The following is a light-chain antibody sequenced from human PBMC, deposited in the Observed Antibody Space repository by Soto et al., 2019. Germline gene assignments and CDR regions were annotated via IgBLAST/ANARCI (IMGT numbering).Light chain of an antibody. J-gene: IGLJ3*02. CDR3: SSYAGTYTGV. CDR2: NVN. V-gene: IGLV2-11*01. Sequence: QSALTQPRSVSGSPGQSVTISCTGTSRDVGGYDYVSWYRQDPGKAPKLMIYNVNKRPSGVPDHFSGAKSGNTASLTISGLQAEDEADYYCSSYAGTYTGVFGGGTKVTVI. CDR1: SRDVGGYDY.